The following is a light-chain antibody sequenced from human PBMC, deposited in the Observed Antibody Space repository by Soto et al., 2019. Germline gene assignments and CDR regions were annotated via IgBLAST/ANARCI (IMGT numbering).Light chain of an antibody. J-gene: IGLJ2*01. CDR1: SSDVGTYNY. CDR3: SSYTGSSAFVL. CDR2: KVS. Sequence: QSVLTQPASVSGSPGQSITMSCTGTSSDVGTYNYVSWYQQHPGKAPKLIIFKVSDRPSGISNRFSGSKSGNTASLTISGLQAEDEADYFCSSYTGSSAFVLFGGGTKLTVL. V-gene: IGLV2-14*01.